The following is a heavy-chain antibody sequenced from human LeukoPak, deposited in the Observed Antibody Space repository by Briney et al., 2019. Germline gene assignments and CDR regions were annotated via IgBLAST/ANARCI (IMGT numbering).Heavy chain of an antibody. CDR1: GFTSTTST. CDR3: AADQPRYPDAFDI. CDR2: IVVGSGDT. D-gene: IGHD1-1*01. Sequence: ASVKVSCKASGFTSTTSTMQWVRQARGQRLEWIGWIVVGSGDTNYAEKFQERATITRDMSTSTVYMELSSLRSDDTAVYYCAADQPRYPDAFDIWGQGTMVTVSS. V-gene: IGHV1-58*02. J-gene: IGHJ3*02.